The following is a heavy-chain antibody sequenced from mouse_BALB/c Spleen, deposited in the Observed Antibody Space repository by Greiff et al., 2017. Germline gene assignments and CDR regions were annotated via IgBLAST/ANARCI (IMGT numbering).Heavy chain of an antibody. V-gene: IGHV14-4*02. CDR3: NAYGSSSWYFDV. Sequence: EVQLQESGAELVRSGASVKLSCTASGFNIKDYYMHWVKQRPEQGLEWIGWIDPENGDTEYAPKFQGKATMTADTSSNTAYLQLSSLTSEDTAVYYCNAYGSSSWYFDVWGAGTTVTVSS. D-gene: IGHD1-1*01. CDR1: GFNIKDYY. CDR2: IDPENGDT. J-gene: IGHJ1*01.